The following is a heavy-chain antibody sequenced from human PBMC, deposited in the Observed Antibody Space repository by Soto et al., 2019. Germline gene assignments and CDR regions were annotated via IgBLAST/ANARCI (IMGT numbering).Heavy chain of an antibody. CDR3: ARHHQRLDAFDI. CDR1: GGSISSSSYY. Sequence: QLQLQESSPPLVKPSENLSLTCTVSGGSISSSSYYWGWIRHPPGKGLEWIGSIYYSGSTYYNQSLKSRVTISVNTSKSQFAMKLSSVTAADTAVDYCARHHQRLDAFDIWGQGAMVTVSS. D-gene: IGHD6-25*01. J-gene: IGHJ3*02. V-gene: IGHV4-39*01. CDR2: IYYSGST.